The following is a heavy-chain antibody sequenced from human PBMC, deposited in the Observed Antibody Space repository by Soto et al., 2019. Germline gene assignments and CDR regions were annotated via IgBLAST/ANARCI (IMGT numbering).Heavy chain of an antibody. Sequence: EVQLVESGGGLVQPGGSLRLSCAASGFTFSSYWMSWVRQAPGKGLEWVANIKQDGSEKYYVDSVKGRFTISRDNAKNSLYLQMNSLRAEDTAVYYCARVLQQLVRGWFDPWGQGTLVTVSS. CDR3: ARVLQQLVRGWFDP. V-gene: IGHV3-7*01. CDR1: GFTFSSYW. J-gene: IGHJ5*02. D-gene: IGHD6-13*01. CDR2: IKQDGSEK.